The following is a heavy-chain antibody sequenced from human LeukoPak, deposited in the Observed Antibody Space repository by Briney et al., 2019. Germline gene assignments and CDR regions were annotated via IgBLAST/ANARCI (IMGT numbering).Heavy chain of an antibody. J-gene: IGHJ4*02. CDR1: GFTFSRYA. CDR3: ASTYSYDSSGYYPFDY. D-gene: IGHD3-22*01. Sequence: GGSLRLSCSASGFTFSRYAMHWVRQPPGKGLEYVSAITNNGRSTYYADSVKGRFTISRDNSKNTLYLQMSSLRAEDTAVYYCASTYSYDSSGYYPFDYWGQGTLVTVPS. V-gene: IGHV3-64D*06. CDR2: ITNNGRST.